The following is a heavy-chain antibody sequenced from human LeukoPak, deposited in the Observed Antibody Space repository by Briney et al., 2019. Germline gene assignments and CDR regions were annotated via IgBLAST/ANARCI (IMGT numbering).Heavy chain of an antibody. CDR3: AKESPVVTQADY. CDR1: GFTFSSFG. CDR2: ISGTGGRT. D-gene: IGHD2-21*02. J-gene: IGHJ4*02. V-gene: IGHV3-23*01. Sequence: GASLRLSCAASGFTFSSFGMSWVRQAPGKGLEWVSTISGTGGRTHYADSVKGRFTISRDNSKNTLYLQMNSLRAEDTAVYYCAKESPVVTQADYWGQGTLVTVSS.